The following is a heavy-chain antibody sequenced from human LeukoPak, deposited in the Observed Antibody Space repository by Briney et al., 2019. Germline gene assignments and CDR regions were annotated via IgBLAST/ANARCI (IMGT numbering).Heavy chain of an antibody. CDR3: ARVIRNWNYAYFDY. Sequence: SETLSLTCTVSGASVSSASYWTWIRQPPGKGVEWIAHIYNGVNTNYNPSLKSRVTISVDTSKNQFSLKLSSVTAADTAVYYCARVIRNWNYAYFDYWGQGTLVTVSS. D-gene: IGHD1-7*01. V-gene: IGHV4-61*01. CDR2: IYNGVNT. CDR1: GASVSSASY. J-gene: IGHJ4*02.